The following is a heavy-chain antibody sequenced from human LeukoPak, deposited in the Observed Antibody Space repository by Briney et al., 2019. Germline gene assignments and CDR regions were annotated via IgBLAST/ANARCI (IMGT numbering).Heavy chain of an antibody. Sequence: SVKVSCKASGFTFTSSSMQWVRQARAQRLEWIGGIAVGSGNTNYAQKFQGRVTITRDMSTSKAYMELSSLRSEDTALYYCARQHSSGYYSPHYYYGMDVWGQGTTVTVSS. D-gene: IGHD3-22*01. CDR1: GFTFTSSS. J-gene: IGHJ6*02. CDR3: ARQHSSGYYSPHYYYGMDV. CDR2: IAVGSGNT. V-gene: IGHV1-58*02.